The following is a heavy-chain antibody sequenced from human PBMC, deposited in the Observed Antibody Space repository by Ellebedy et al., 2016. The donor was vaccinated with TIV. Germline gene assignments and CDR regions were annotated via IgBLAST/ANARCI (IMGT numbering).Heavy chain of an antibody. J-gene: IGHJ6*02. CDR3: ARGPPGMVPAGKIAYYRPMDV. Sequence: GGSLRLXXAASGFSFSDHYMEWVRQVPGTGLEWVGRSRNKATGYSTVYAASVEARFTISRDASKKSLYLQMNSLKTEDTAVYYCARGPPGMVPAGKIAYYRPMDVWGQGTPVTVSS. D-gene: IGHD2-2*01. CDR2: SRNKATGYST. CDR1: GFSFSDHY. V-gene: IGHV3-72*01.